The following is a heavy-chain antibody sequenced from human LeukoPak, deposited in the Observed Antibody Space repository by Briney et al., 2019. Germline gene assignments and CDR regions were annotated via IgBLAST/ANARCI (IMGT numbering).Heavy chain of an antibody. J-gene: IGHJ4*02. V-gene: IGHV1-18*01. D-gene: IGHD6-13*01. CDR3: ARDREAAGQKLTDY. CDR1: GYTLTELS. Sequence: ASVKVSCKVSGYTLTELSMHWVRQAPGQGLEWMGWISVYNGHTNYAQKLQGRVTMTTDTSTSTAYMELRSLRSDDTAIYYCARDREAAGQKLTDYWGQGTLVTVSS. CDR2: ISVYNGHT.